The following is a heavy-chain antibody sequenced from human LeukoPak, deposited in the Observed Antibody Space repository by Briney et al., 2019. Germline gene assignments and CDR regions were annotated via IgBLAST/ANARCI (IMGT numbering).Heavy chain of an antibody. Sequence: GGSLRLSCAASGFTFNRYSMNWVRQAPGKGLEGVSSISSSSSYIYYADSVKGRFTISRDNAKNSLSLQMNSLRAEDTAVYYCARDRGYYGSGSYYNGWFDPWGQGTLVTVSS. CDR1: GFTFNRYS. CDR2: ISSSSSYI. D-gene: IGHD3-10*01. V-gene: IGHV3-21*01. J-gene: IGHJ5*02. CDR3: ARDRGYYGSGSYYNGWFDP.